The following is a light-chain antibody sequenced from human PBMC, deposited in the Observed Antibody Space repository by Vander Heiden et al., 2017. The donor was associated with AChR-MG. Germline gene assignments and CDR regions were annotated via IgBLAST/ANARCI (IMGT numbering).Light chain of an antibody. J-gene: IGLJ3*02. CDR1: SSDVGGYNL. CDR3: CSYAGSYTHWV. Sequence: QSALPQPRPVHGSPGQSATLSCTGTSSDVGGYNLLSWYQQHPGKAPKLMIYDVSKRPSGVPDRFSGSKSGNTASLTISGLQAEDEADYYCCSYAGSYTHWVFGGGTKLTVL. V-gene: IGLV2-11*01. CDR2: DVS.